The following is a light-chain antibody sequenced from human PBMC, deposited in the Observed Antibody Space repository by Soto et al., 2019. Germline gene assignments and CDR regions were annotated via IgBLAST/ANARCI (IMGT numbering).Light chain of an antibody. Sequence: EIMLTQSPATLSLSPGERATLSCRASQSVGNYLAWYQQKPGQAPRLLIYGASNRATGIPDRFSGSGSGTDFTLTISRLEPEDFAVYYCQQYGSSGTFGQGTKVDIK. J-gene: IGKJ1*01. CDR2: GAS. CDR1: QSVGNY. V-gene: IGKV3-20*01. CDR3: QQYGSSGT.